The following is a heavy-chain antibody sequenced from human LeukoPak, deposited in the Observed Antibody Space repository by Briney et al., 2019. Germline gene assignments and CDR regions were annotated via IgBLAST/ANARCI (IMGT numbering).Heavy chain of an antibody. CDR3: AKDKEAPYCSSTSCFSKAFDY. CDR1: GLRLSSHA. D-gene: IGHD2-2*01. Sequence: PGGSLRLSCAAFGLRLSSHAMHWVRQAPGKGLEWVAFIQDNERNIYYADSVKGRFTISRDNSKNTLYLQMNSLRAEDTAVYYCAKDKEAPYCSSTSCFSKAFDYWGQGTLVTVSS. V-gene: IGHV3-30*02. CDR2: IQDNERNI. J-gene: IGHJ4*02.